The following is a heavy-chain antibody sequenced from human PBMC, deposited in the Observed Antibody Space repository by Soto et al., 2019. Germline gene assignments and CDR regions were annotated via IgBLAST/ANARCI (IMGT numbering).Heavy chain of an antibody. CDR1: GYTFTSYG. D-gene: IGHD1-26*01. Sequence: ASVKVSCKASGYTFTSYGITWVRQAPGQGLEWMGWISTNNGNTNYAQNVQGRVTMTTDTSTSTAYMELRSLRSDDTAVYYCARKVVGAHTGADWFDPWGQGTLVTVSS. J-gene: IGHJ5*02. CDR2: ISTNNGNT. V-gene: IGHV1-18*01. CDR3: ARKVVGAHTGADWFDP.